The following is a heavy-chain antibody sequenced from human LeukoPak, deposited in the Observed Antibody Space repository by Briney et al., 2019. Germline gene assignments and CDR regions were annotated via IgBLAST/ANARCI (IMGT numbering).Heavy chain of an antibody. CDR1: GYSFTSYW. CDR2: IYPGDSDT. CDR3: ARVPYYYGSGSYRSSDYYYYYMDV. V-gene: IGHV5-51*01. Sequence: GESLKISCKGSGYSFTSYWIGWVRQMPGKGLEWMGIIYPGDSDTRYSPSFQGQVTISADKSISTAYLQWSSLKDSDNAMYYCARVPYYYGSGSYRSSDYYYYYMDVWGKGTTVTVSS. J-gene: IGHJ6*03. D-gene: IGHD3-10*01.